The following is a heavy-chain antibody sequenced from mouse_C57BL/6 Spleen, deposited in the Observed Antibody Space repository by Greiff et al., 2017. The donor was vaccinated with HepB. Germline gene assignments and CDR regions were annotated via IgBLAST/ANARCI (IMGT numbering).Heavy chain of an antibody. V-gene: IGHV1-39*01. CDR3: ARSYGSSSWYFDV. CDR1: GYSFTDYN. D-gene: IGHD1-1*01. CDR2: INPNYGTT. Sequence: VQLKESGPELVKPGASVKISCKAAGYSFTDYNMNWVKQSNGKSLEWIGVINPNYGTTSYNQKFKGKATLTVDQSSSTAYMQLNSLTSEDSAVYYCARSYGSSSWYFDVWGTGTTVTVSS. J-gene: IGHJ1*03.